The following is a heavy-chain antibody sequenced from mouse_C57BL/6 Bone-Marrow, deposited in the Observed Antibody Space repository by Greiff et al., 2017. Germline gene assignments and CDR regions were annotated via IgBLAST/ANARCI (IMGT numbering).Heavy chain of an antibody. D-gene: IGHD2-1*01. CDR3: TFYGNFPYFDY. Sequence: VQLQQSGAELVRPGASVKLSCTASGFNIKDHYMLWVKQRPEQGLEWIGRIYSEDGDTEYAPKFQGKATMTADASSNTAYLQLSSLTSEDTAVYYCTFYGNFPYFDYWGQGTTLTVSS. V-gene: IGHV14-1*01. CDR2: IYSEDGDT. J-gene: IGHJ2*01. CDR1: GFNIKDHY.